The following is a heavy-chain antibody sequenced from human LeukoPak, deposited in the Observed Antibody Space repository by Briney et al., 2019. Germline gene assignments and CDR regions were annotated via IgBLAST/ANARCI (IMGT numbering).Heavy chain of an antibody. J-gene: IGHJ4*02. CDR2: VYATGGTT. V-gene: IGHV1-46*01. CDR1: EDTFTYYH. Sequence: ASVKVSCKASEDTFTYYHIHWVRQAPGQGVEWMGAVYATGGTTINTQNFQGRVTMTRDTSTGTVYMELSSRRFEDTAMYYCATEAPRSYYFDYWGQGILVTVSS. CDR3: ATEAPRSYYFDY.